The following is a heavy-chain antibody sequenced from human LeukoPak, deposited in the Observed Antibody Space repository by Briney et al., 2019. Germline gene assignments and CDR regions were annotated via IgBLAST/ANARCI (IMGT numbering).Heavy chain of an antibody. D-gene: IGHD3-22*01. CDR2: INHSGST. J-gene: IGHJ3*02. Sequence: SETLSLTCAVYGGSFSGYYWSWIRQPPGKGLEWIGEINHSGSTNYNPSLKSRVTISVDTSKNQFSLKLSSVTAADTAVYYCARGRARKYYYDSSGYGPGAFDIWGQGTMVTVSS. CDR3: ARGRARKYYYDSSGYGPGAFDI. V-gene: IGHV4-34*01. CDR1: GGSFSGYY.